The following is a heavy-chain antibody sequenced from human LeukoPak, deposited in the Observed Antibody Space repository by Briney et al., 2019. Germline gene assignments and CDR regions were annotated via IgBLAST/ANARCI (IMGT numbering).Heavy chain of an antibody. CDR2: IRYDGSNK. J-gene: IGHJ4*02. Sequence: GGSLRLSCAASGFTFSSYGMHWVRQAPGKGLEWVAFIRYDGSNKYYADSVKGRSTISRDNSKNTLYLQMNSLRAEDTAVYYCAKLLYRYSGSYYPGTLDYWGQGTLVTVSS. CDR3: AKLLYRYSGSYYPGTLDY. CDR1: GFTFSSYG. V-gene: IGHV3-30*02. D-gene: IGHD1-26*01.